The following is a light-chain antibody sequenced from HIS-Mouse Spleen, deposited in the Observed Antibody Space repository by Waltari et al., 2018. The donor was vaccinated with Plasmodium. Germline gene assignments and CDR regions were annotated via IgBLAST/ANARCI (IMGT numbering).Light chain of an antibody. CDR1: QSVSSN. J-gene: IGKJ3*01. CDR2: GAS. V-gene: IGKV3-15*01. CDR3: QQYNNWPFT. Sequence: TQSPATLSVSPGARATLSCRASQSVSSNLAWYQQKPRQAPRLLIYGASTRATGIPARFSGSGSGTEFTLTISSLQSEDFAVYYCQQYNNWPFTFGPGTKVDIK.